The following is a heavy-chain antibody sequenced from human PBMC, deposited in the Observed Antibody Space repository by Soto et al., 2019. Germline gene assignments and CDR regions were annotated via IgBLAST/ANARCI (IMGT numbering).Heavy chain of an antibody. CDR1: GFTFSSYW. J-gene: IGHJ5*02. V-gene: IGHV3-7*04. CDR3: ARGLIDYYGSGSLSPWFDP. Sequence: GGSLRLSCAASGFTFSSYWMSWVRQAPGKGLEWVANIKQDGSEKYYVDSVKGRFTISRDNAKNSLYLQMNSLRAEDTAVYYCARGLIDYYGSGSLSPWFDPWGQGTLVTVSS. D-gene: IGHD3-10*01. CDR2: IKQDGSEK.